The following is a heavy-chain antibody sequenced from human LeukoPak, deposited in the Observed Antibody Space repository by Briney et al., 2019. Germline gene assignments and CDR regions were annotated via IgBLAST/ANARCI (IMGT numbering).Heavy chain of an antibody. CDR3: ARGASYYYDSSGYYYFDY. Sequence: GASVKVSCKASGYTFTGYYMHWVRQAPGQGLEWMGRINPNSGGTNYAQKLQDRVTMTRDTSISTAYMQLSKLRSDDTAVYYCARGASYYYDSSGYYYFDYWGQGTLVTVSS. CDR2: INPNSGGT. V-gene: IGHV1-2*06. J-gene: IGHJ4*02. CDR1: GYTFTGYY. D-gene: IGHD3-22*01.